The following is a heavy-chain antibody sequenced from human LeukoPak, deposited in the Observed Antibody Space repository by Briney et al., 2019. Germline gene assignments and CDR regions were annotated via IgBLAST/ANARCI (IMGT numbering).Heavy chain of an antibody. J-gene: IGHJ6*02. V-gene: IGHV3-49*04. D-gene: IGHD3-16*02. CDR3: TRGSDDYVWGSYPPVYYGMDV. Sequence: GGSLRLSCTASGFTFGDYAMSWVRQAPGKGLEWVGFIRSKAYGGTTEYAASVKGRFTISRDDSKSIAYLQMNSLKTEDTAVYYCTRGSDDYVWGSYPPVYYGMDVRGQGTTVTVSS. CDR1: GFTFGDYA. CDR2: IRSKAYGGTT.